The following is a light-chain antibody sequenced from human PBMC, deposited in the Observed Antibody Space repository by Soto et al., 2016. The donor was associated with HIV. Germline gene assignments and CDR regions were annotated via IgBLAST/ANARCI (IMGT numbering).Light chain of an antibody. CDR3: QAWDISTVV. Sequence: SYELTQPPSVSVSPGQTARITCSGDALPKQYAYWYQQKPGQSPVLVIYQDTKRPSGIPERFSGSNSGNTATLTISGTQAMDEADYYCQAWDISTVVFGGGTKLTVL. J-gene: IGLJ2*01. V-gene: IGLV3-1*01. CDR1: ALPKQY. CDR2: QDT.